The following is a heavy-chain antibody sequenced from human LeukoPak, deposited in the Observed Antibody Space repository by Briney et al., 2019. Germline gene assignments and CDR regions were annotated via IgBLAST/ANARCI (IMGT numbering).Heavy chain of an antibody. V-gene: IGHV3-49*03. CDR3: TRVNTAMVLDY. D-gene: IGHD5-18*01. CDR2: IRSKAYGGTT. CDR1: GFTFGDYA. J-gene: IGHJ4*02. Sequence: QAGRSLRLSCTASGFTFGDYAMSWFRQAPGKGLEWVGFIRSKAYGGTTEYAASVKVRFTISRDDSKSIAYLQMNSLKTEDTAVYYCTRVNTAMVLDYWGQGTLVTVSS.